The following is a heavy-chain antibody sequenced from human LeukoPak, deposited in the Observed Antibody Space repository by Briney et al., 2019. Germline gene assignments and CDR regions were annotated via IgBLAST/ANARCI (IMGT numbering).Heavy chain of an antibody. D-gene: IGHD2-2*02. CDR2: ISGSGGST. CDR3: AKDIWPAAIENVAFDI. J-gene: IGHJ3*02. V-gene: IGHV3-23*01. Sequence: GGSLRLSCAASGFTFSSYAMSWVRQAPGKGLEWVSAISGSGGSTYYADSVKGRFTIFRDNAKKSLYLQMNSLRAEDMALYYCAKDIWPAAIENVAFDIWGQGTMVTVSS. CDR1: GFTFSSYA.